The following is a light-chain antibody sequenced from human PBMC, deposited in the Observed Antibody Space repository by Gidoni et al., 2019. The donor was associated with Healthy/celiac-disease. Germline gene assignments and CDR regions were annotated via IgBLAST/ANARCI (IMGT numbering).Light chain of an antibody. Sequence: QSALTQPASVSWSPGQSITISCTGTSSDVGGYNYVSWYQQHPGKAPKLMIYDVSNRPSGVSNRFSGSKSGNTASLTISGLQAEDEADYYCSSYTSSSTLLIGGGTKLTVL. V-gene: IGLV2-14*01. CDR2: DVS. CDR1: SSDVGGYNY. J-gene: IGLJ2*01. CDR3: SSYTSSSTLL.